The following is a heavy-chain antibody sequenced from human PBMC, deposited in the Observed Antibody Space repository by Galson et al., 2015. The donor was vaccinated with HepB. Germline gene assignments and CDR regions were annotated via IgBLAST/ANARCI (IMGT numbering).Heavy chain of an antibody. D-gene: IGHD1-26*01. CDR2: INPSGGYA. CDR3: AREYGGNYYWFDP. CDR1: GYIFTAYY. Sequence: SVKVSCKASGYIFTAYYIHWVRQAPGQGLEWMGVINPSGGYASYAQKFQDRVTMTRDTSTYTFYMELSSLRSEDTAVYYCAREYGGNYYWFDPWGQGTLVTVSS. J-gene: IGHJ5*02. V-gene: IGHV1-46*01.